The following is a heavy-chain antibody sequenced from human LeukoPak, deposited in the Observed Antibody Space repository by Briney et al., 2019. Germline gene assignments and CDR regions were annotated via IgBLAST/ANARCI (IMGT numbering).Heavy chain of an antibody. V-gene: IGHV3-7*01. CDR2: IKQDGSEK. J-gene: IGHJ6*02. CDR3: ARDQDVDTAMVTSYYYYYYGMDV. Sequence: GGSLRLSCAASGFTFSSYWMSWVRQAPGKGLEWVANIKQDGSEKYYVDSVKGRSTISRDNAKNSLYLQMNSLRAEDTAVYYCARDQDVDTAMVTSYYYYYYGMDVWGQGTTVTVSS. D-gene: IGHD5-18*01. CDR1: GFTFSSYW.